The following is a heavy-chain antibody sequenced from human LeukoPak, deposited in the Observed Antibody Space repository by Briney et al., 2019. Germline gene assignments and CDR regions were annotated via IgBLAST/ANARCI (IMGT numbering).Heavy chain of an antibody. Sequence: ASVKVSCKASGYTFTGYYMHWVRQAPGQGLEWMGWINPNSGGTNYAQKFQGRVTMTRDTSISTAYMELSRLRSDDTAVYYCASDYSNYETLLAPYYYYYYMDVWGKGTTVTVSS. CDR3: ASDYSNYETLLAPYYYYYYMDV. V-gene: IGHV1-2*02. D-gene: IGHD4-11*01. CDR2: INPNSGGT. J-gene: IGHJ6*03. CDR1: GYTFTGYY.